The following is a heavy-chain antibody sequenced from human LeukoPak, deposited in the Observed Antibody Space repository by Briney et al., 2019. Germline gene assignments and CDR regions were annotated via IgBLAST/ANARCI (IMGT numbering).Heavy chain of an antibody. Sequence: GGSLRLSCAASGFTFSSYGMHWVRQAPGKRLEWVAVIWYDGSNDYYANSVKGRFTISRDNSKNTLYLQMNSLRAEDTAVYFCARKNTQDAFDIWGQGTMVTVSS. CDR3: ARKNTQDAFDI. J-gene: IGHJ3*02. V-gene: IGHV3-33*01. CDR1: GFTFSSYG. D-gene: IGHD2-15*01. CDR2: IWYDGSND.